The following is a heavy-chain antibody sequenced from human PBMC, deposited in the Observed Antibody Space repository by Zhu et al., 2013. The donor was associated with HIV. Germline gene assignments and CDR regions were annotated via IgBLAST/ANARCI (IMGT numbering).Heavy chain of an antibody. D-gene: IGHD2-2*01. Sequence: QVQLVQSGAEVKKPGASVKVSCKASGYTFTSYAMHWVRQAPGQRLEWMGWINAGNGNTKYSQKFQGRVTITRDTSASTAYMELSSLRSEDTAVYYCARGYCSSTSCNDFDYWGQGTLVTVSS. CDR2: INAGNGNT. CDR3: ARGYCSSTSCNDFDY. J-gene: IGHJ4*02. V-gene: IGHV1-3*01. CDR1: GYTFTSYA.